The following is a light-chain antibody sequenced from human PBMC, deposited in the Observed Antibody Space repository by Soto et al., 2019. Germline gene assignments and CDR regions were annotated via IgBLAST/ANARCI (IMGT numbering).Light chain of an antibody. CDR2: GAS. Sequence: IVLTQSPANMSLSPWARATPSCRASQSISSYLAWYQQKPGQAPRLLIYGASTRATGIPARFSGSGSGTEFTLTISSLQSEDFAVYYCQQYNNWPRTFGQGTRLEIK. CDR1: QSISSY. CDR3: QQYNNWPRT. J-gene: IGKJ5*01. V-gene: IGKV3-15*01.